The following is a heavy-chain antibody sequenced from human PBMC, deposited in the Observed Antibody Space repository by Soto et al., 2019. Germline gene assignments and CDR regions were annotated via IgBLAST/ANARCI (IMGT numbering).Heavy chain of an antibody. CDR3: ATSFGELYDGMDV. CDR2: IIPILGIA. J-gene: IGHJ6*02. CDR1: GGTFSSYT. Sequence: QVQLVQSGAEVKKPGSSVKVSCKASGGTFSSYTISWVRQAPGQGLEWMGRIIPILGIANYAQKFQGRVTITADKSTSTAYMELSSLRSEDTAVYYCATSFGELYDGMDVWGQGPTVTVSS. D-gene: IGHD3-10*01. V-gene: IGHV1-69*02.